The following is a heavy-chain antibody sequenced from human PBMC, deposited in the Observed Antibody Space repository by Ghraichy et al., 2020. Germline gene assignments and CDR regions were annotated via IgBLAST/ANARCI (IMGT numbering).Heavy chain of an antibody. V-gene: IGHV3-64*01. CDR2: ISSNGGST. CDR1: GFTFSSYA. Sequence: GESLNISCAASGFTFSSYAMHWVRQAPGKGLEYVSAISSNGGSTYYANSVKGRFTISRDNSKNTLYLQMGSLRAEDMAVYYCAREDWTTNYYGMDVWGQGTTVTVSS. D-gene: IGHD3/OR15-3a*01. J-gene: IGHJ6*02. CDR3: AREDWTTNYYGMDV.